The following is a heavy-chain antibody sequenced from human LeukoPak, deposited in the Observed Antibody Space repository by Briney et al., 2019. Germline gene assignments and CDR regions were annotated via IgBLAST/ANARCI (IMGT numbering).Heavy chain of an antibody. CDR1: GYTFTSYG. CDR3: ARLYGGDFHQYYYYCMDV. CDR2: ISAYNGNT. Sequence: ASVKVSCKASGYTFTSYGISWVRQAPGQGLEWMGWISAYNGNTNYAQKLQGRVTMTTDTSTSTAYMELRSLRSDDTAVYYCARLYGGDFHQYYYYCMDVWGKGTTVTVSS. J-gene: IGHJ6*03. D-gene: IGHD2-8*01. V-gene: IGHV1-18*01.